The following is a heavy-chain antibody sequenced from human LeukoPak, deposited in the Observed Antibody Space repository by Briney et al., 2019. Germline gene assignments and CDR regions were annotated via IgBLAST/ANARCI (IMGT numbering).Heavy chain of an antibody. J-gene: IGHJ4*02. CDR3: ASEPGHAGVPAAFDY. V-gene: IGHV4-30-2*01. D-gene: IGHD2-2*01. Sequence: SETLSLTCAVSVGSISSGGYSWSSIRQPPGKGLEWIWYIYHSGSTYYNPSLKSRVTISVDRSKNQSSLKLSSVTAADTAVYYCASEPGHAGVPAAFDYWGQGTLVTVSS. CDR1: VGSISSGGYS. CDR2: IYHSGST.